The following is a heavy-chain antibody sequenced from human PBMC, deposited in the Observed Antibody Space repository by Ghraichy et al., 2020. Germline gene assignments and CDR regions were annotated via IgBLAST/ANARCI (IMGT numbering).Heavy chain of an antibody. CDR2: IYPGDSET. D-gene: IGHD3-22*01. J-gene: IGHJ1*01. CDR1: GYSFTRYW. V-gene: IGHV5-51*01. Sequence: GESLNISCKASGYSFTRYWIGWVRQMPGKGLEWMGIIYPGDSETRYSPSFEGRVTISADKSTSTAYVQWSSLKASDTAMYYCGRFPDSSAYLSQVSEYFQHWGQGTLVTVSS. CDR3: GRFPDSSAYLSQVSEYFQH.